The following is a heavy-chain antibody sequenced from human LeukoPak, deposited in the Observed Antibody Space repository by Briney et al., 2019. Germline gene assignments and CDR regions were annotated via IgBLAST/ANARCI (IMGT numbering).Heavy chain of an antibody. J-gene: IGHJ6*03. CDR3: ARAQAEVDRYYYYYYMDV. D-gene: IGHD2-15*01. CDR2: IYYSGST. CDR1: GGCISSSSYY. Sequence: PSETLSLTCTVSGGCISSSSYYWCWIRHPPGKGLEWMGSIYYSGSTYYNPSLKSRATISVATSKNQLSLKLSSVAAADTAVYYCARAQAEVDRYYYYYYMDVWGKRTTVTVTS. V-gene: IGHV4-39*07.